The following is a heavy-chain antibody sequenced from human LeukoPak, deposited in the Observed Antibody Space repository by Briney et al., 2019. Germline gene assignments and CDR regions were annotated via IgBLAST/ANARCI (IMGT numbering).Heavy chain of an antibody. J-gene: IGHJ4*02. D-gene: IGHD3-10*01. CDR1: GYTFTSYD. CDR3: ARGSGSAVGFGELTRVPYYFDY. V-gene: IGHV1-8*01. CDR2: MNPNSGNT. Sequence: ASVKVSCKASGYTFTSYDINWVRQATGQGLEWMGWMNPNSGNTGYAQKFQGRVTITADKSTSTAYMELSSLRSEDTAVYYCARGSGSAVGFGELTRVPYYFDYWGQGTLVIVSS.